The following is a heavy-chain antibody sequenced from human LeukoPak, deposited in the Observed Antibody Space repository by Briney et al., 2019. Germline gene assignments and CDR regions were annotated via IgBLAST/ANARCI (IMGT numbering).Heavy chain of an antibody. V-gene: IGHV4-59*08. CDR3: ARHQSGSPWFDP. CDR2: FYYIGST. Sequence: PSETLSLTCTVSGGSISGYYWNWIRQPPGKGLEWIGYFYYIGSTNYNPSLRSRVTISVDTSKNQFSLKLNSVTAADAAVYFCARHQSGSPWFDPWGQGTLVTVSS. CDR1: GGSISGYY. J-gene: IGHJ5*02. D-gene: IGHD3-10*01.